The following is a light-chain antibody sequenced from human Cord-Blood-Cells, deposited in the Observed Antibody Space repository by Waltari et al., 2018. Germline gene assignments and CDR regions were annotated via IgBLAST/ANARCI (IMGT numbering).Light chain of an antibody. V-gene: IGLV3-19*01. CDR1: SLRSYY. Sequence: SSELTQDPAVSVALGQTVRITCQGDSLRSYYASWYPQKPGQGPVLVIYGKNNRPSGIPDRFSGSSSGNTASLTITGAQAEDEADYYCNSRDSSGNHLVFGGGTKLTVL. CDR3: NSRDSSGNHLV. CDR2: GKN. J-gene: IGLJ3*02.